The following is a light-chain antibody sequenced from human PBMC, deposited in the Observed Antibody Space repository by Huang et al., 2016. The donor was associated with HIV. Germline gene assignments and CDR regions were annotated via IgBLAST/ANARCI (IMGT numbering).Light chain of an antibody. CDR2: CAS. V-gene: IGKV1-13*02. CDR3: QQLHAYPIT. CDR1: QDIGTS. Sequence: HLTQSPPSLSASVGDSVFISCRASQDIGTSLAWYQQRTGRAPKLLISCASTLQTGVPSRFSGDSAVTFFTLFITDLQPEDFATYYCQQLHAYPITFGQGTRLDIK. J-gene: IGKJ5*01.